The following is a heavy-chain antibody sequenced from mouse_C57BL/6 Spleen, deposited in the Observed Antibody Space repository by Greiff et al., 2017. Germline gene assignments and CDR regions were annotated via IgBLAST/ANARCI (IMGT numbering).Heavy chain of an antibody. D-gene: IGHD1-1*02. Sequence: QVQLKQSGPELVKPGASVKISCKASGYAFSSSWMNWVKQRPGKGLEWIGRIYPGDGDTNYNGKLKGKATLTAAKASRAAYMQLSSLTSAASAVYCCARSWYDYLDYWGQGTTLTVSS. J-gene: IGHJ2*01. CDR2: IYPGDGDT. CDR3: ARSWYDYLDY. V-gene: IGHV1-82*01. CDR1: GYAFSSSW.